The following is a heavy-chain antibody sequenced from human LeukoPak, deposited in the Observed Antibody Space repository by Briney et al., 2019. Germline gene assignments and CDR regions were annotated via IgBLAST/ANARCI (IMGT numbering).Heavy chain of an antibody. CDR1: GGSISSYY. J-gene: IGHJ6*02. D-gene: IGHD3-10*01. CDR2: IYYSGST. CDR3: ARDSDYYGSGSYSTAYYGTDV. Sequence: SETLSLTCTVSGGSISSYYWSWIRQPPGKGLEWIGYIYYSGSTNYNPSPKSRVTISVDTSKNQFSLKLSSVTAADTAVYYCARDSDYYGSGSYSTAYYGTDVWGQGTTVTVSS. V-gene: IGHV4-59*01.